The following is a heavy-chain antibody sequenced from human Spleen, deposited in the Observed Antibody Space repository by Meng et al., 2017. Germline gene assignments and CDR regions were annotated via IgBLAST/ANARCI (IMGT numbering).Heavy chain of an antibody. J-gene: IGHJ4*02. Sequence: QYGPVCLKPSKTLSLTVVVSGGSFSDYYWSWIRQPPGKGLEWIGEINHSGSTNYNPSLESRATISVDTSQNNLSLKLSSVTAADSAVYYCARGPTTMAHDFDYWGQGTLVTVSS. D-gene: IGHD4-11*01. CDR2: INHSGST. V-gene: IGHV4-34*01. CDR1: GGSFSDYY. CDR3: ARGPTTMAHDFDY.